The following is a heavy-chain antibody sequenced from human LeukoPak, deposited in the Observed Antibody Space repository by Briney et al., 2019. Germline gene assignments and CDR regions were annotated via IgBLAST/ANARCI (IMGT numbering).Heavy chain of an antibody. J-gene: IGHJ6*02. CDR3: ARKELTYYSYAMDV. D-gene: IGHD1-26*01. CDR1: GFSFDDYA. Sequence: PGGSLRLSCAASGFSFDDYAMFWVRQAPGKGLEWVSGISWNSGTIDYADSVKGRFSISRDNAKNCLYLQMYSLRAEDTALYYCARKELTYYSYAMDVWGQGTTVTVSS. V-gene: IGHV3-9*01. CDR2: ISWNSGTI.